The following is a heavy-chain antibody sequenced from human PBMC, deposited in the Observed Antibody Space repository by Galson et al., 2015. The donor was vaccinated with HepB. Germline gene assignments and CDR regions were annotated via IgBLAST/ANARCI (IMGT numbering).Heavy chain of an antibody. CDR1: GYSFTSYW. D-gene: IGHD4-17*01. V-gene: IGHV5-51*01. J-gene: IGHJ3*02. Sequence: QSGAEVKKPGESLKMSCKGSGYSFTSYWIGWVRQMPGKGLEWMGIIYPGNSETRYSPSFQGQVTISADKSIRTAYLQWSSLKASDSAMYSCARHNMPLTTGTRDGAFDIWGQGTMVTVSS. CDR2: IYPGNSET. CDR3: ARHNMPLTTGTRDGAFDI.